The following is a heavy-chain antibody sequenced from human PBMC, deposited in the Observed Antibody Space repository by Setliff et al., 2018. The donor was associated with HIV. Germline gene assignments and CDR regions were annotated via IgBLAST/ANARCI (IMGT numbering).Heavy chain of an antibody. CDR1: GYSFTGYY. D-gene: IGHD3-3*01. V-gene: IGHV1-2*02. CDR3: ARDRVFGVTFPVYCFDT. Sequence: ASVKVSCKTSGYSFTGYYIHWVRQAPGQGLEWMGWINPNSGATDYAQNFLGRVTMARDTSSDTAYMDLNGLNSDDTAVYYCARDRVFGVTFPVYCFDTWGQGTRVTVSS. CDR2: INPNSGAT. J-gene: IGHJ4*02.